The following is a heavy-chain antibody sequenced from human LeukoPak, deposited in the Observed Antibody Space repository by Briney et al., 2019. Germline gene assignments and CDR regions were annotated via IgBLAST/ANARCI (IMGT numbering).Heavy chain of an antibody. CDR3: ARGDYSSSWYEYNWFDP. CDR1: GYTFTSYA. D-gene: IGHD6-13*01. J-gene: IGHJ5*02. Sequence: ASVKVSCKASGYTFTSYAMNWVRQAPGQGLEWMGWINTNTGNPTYAQGFTGRFVFSLDTSVSTAYLQISSLKAEDTAVYYCARGDYSSSWYEYNWFDPWGQGTLVTVSS. CDR2: INTNTGNP. V-gene: IGHV7-4-1*02.